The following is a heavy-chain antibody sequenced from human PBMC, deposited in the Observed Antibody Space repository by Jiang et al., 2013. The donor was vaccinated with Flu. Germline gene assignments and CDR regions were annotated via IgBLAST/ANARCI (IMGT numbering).Heavy chain of an antibody. J-gene: IGHJ5*02. D-gene: IGHD5-12*01. Sequence: GLVKPSETLSLTCTVSGGSISSSSYYWGWVRQPPGRGWSGLGVSFIWEHLLXPSLKSRVTISVDTSKNQFSLRLSSVTAADTAVYYCARVGSGYDWDEGGWFDPWGQGTLVTVSS. V-gene: IGHV4-39*01. CDR3: ARVGSGYDWDEGGWFDP. CDR2: SFIWEH. CDR1: GGSISSSSYY.